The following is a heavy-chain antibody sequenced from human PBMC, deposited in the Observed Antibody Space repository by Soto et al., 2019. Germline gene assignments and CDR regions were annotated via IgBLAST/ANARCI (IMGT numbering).Heavy chain of an antibody. D-gene: IGHD3-10*01. CDR3: ARVMKGPMIREYYFDY. J-gene: IGHJ4*02. Sequence: KPGVSLRLSCAASGFTFSSYTMNWVRQAPGKGLEWVSSISSSSNYIYYADSMKGRFTISRDDAQNSLYLQMNSLRAEDTAVYYCARVMKGPMIREYYFDYWGQGTLVNVSS. V-gene: IGHV3-21*01. CDR2: ISSSSNYI. CDR1: GFTFSSYT.